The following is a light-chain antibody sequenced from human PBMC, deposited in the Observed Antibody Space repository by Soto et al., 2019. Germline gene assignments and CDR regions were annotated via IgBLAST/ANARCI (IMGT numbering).Light chain of an antibody. Sequence: DIQMTQSPSSLSASVGDRVTITCQASRDISVYLNWYQQKPGKPPKLLVYDASNLQTGVPSRFSGSGSGTHFTCTISSLQPEDLATYYCQQYDNLPPYTFGQGTKVEL. V-gene: IGKV1-33*01. CDR2: DAS. CDR1: RDISVY. J-gene: IGKJ2*01. CDR3: QQYDNLPPYT.